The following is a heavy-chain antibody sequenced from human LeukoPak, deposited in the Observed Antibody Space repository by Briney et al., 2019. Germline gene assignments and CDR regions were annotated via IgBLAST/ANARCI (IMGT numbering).Heavy chain of an antibody. CDR2: IYYSGST. CDR3: AREYSSGWLDY. Sequence: PSETLSLTCTVSGGSISSYYWSWIRQPPGKGLEWIGYIYYSGSTNYNPSLKSRVTISVDTSKNQISLKLSSVTAADTAVYYCAREYSSGWLDYWGQGTLVTVSS. D-gene: IGHD6-19*01. J-gene: IGHJ4*02. CDR1: GGSISSYY. V-gene: IGHV4-59*01.